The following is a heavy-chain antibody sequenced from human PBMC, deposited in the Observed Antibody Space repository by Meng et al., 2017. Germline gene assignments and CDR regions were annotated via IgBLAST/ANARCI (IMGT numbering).Heavy chain of an antibody. CDR3: ARDFSAVVVIPADAPPQLDY. V-gene: IGHV3-33*01. Sequence: GGSLRLSCAAFGFTFSSYGMHWVRQAPGKGLEWVAVIWYDGSNKYYADSVRGRFNISRDNSKNTLYLQMNSLRAEDKAMYYCARDFSAVVVIPADAPPQLDYWGQGTLVTVSS. D-gene: IGHD2-2*01. J-gene: IGHJ4*02. CDR1: GFTFSSYG. CDR2: IWYDGSNK.